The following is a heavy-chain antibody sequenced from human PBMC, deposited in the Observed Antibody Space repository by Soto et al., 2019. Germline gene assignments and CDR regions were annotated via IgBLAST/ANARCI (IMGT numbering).Heavy chain of an antibody. CDR3: ARDSSSWYY. V-gene: IGHV4-59*01. D-gene: IGHD6-13*01. Sequence: QVQLQESGPGLVKPSETLSLTCTVSGGSISSYYWSWIRQPPGKGLEWIGYIYYSGSTNYNPSLKCRVTISVDTSKNQFSLKLSSVTAADTAVYYCARDSSSWYYWGQGTLVTVSS. CDR1: GGSISSYY. CDR2: IYYSGST. J-gene: IGHJ4*02.